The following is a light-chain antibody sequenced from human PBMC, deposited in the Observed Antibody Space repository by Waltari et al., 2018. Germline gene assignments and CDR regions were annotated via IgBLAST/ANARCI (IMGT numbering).Light chain of an antibody. CDR1: SGHADYV. J-gene: IGLJ3*02. CDR3: QTWGTGIHV. CDR2: VYSNGAH. V-gene: IGLV4-69*01. Sequence: QLVVTQSPSASASLGASVNLTCTLSSGHADYVIAWHQPQPEKGPRYLMKVYSNGAHRKGDGIPERFPGSSSGAERYLTISSLQSEDEADYHCQTWGTGIHVFGGGTKLTVL.